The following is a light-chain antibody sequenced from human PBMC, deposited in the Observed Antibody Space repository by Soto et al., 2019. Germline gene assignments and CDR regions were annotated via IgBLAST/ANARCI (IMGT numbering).Light chain of an antibody. J-gene: IGLJ2*01. V-gene: IGLV1-40*01. CDR2: ANN. CDR1: SSNIGAGCD. Sequence: QSVLTQPPSVSGAPGQRVTISCTGSSSNIGAGCDVHWYQQLPGTAPKLLIYANNNRPSGVPGRFSGSKSGTSASLAITGLQAEDEADYYCQSYDSSLSVVFGGGTKLTVL. CDR3: QSYDSSLSVV.